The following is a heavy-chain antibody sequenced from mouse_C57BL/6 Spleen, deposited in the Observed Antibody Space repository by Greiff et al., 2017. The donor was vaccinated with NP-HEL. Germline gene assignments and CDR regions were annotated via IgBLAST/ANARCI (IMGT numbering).Heavy chain of an antibody. J-gene: IGHJ2*01. CDR2: IYPRSGNT. Sequence: VKLQESGAELARPGASVKLSCKASGYTFTSYGISWVKQRTGQGLEWIGEIYPRSGNTYYNEKFKGKATLTADKSSSTAYMELRSLTSEDSAVYFCARKGTTPHYFDYWGQGTTLTVSS. V-gene: IGHV1-81*01. D-gene: IGHD1-1*01. CDR1: GYTFTSYG. CDR3: ARKGTTPHYFDY.